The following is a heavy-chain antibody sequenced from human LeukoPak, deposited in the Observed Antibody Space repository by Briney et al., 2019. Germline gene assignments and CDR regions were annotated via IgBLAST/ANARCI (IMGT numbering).Heavy chain of an antibody. CDR2: ISSSSSYI. Sequence: GSLRLSCAASGFTFSSYSMNWVRQAPGKGLEWVSSISSSSSYIYYADSLKGRFTISRDNDKNSLYLQMNSLRAEDTAVYYCARGSYCSSTSCYYYYGMDVWGQGTTVTVSS. CDR1: GFTFSSYS. D-gene: IGHD2-2*01. V-gene: IGHV3-21*01. CDR3: ARGSYCSSTSCYYYYGMDV. J-gene: IGHJ6*02.